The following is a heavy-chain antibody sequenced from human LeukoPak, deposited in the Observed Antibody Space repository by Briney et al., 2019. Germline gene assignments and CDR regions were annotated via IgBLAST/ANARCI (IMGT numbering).Heavy chain of an antibody. D-gene: IGHD4-17*01. V-gene: IGHV1-8*01. J-gene: IGHJ4*02. CDR3: ARAALDYGDYDDY. CDR1: GYTFTSYD. CDR2: MNPNSGNT. Sequence: ASVKVSCKASGYTFTSYDINWVRQATGQGLEWMGWMNPNSGNTGYAQKFQGRVTMTRNTSISTAYMELGSLRSEDTAVYYCARAALDYGDYDDYWGQGTLVTVSS.